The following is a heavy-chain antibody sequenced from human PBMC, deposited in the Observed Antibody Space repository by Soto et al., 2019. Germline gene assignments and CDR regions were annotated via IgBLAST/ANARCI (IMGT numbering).Heavy chain of an antibody. D-gene: IGHD6-19*01. Sequence: EVQLVESGGGLVQPGGSLRLSCAASGLIFSDYHMDWVRQAPGKGLEWVGRIRRKANSYTTEYAASVKGRFTISRDDSKNSLYLQMSSLKNEDTAVYYCAMLGGWSGVSNDMGVWGQGTKVTVSS. J-gene: IGHJ6*02. V-gene: IGHV3-72*01. CDR1: GLIFSDYH. CDR2: IRRKANSYTT. CDR3: AMLGGWSGVSNDMGV.